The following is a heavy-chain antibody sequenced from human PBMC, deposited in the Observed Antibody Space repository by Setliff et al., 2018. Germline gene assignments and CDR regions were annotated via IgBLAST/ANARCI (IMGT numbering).Heavy chain of an antibody. CDR2: IYPGDPET. J-gene: IGHJ4*02. V-gene: IGHV5-51*01. Sequence: PGESLKISCKGSGYSFSTHWIGWVRQMPGKGLEWMAMIYPGDPETRYSPSFQGQVTISADKSISTAYLQWSTLKASDIGIYYCARDSDSGYDYWGQGTLVTVSS. D-gene: IGHD5-12*01. CDR1: GYSFSTHW. CDR3: ARDSDSGYDY.